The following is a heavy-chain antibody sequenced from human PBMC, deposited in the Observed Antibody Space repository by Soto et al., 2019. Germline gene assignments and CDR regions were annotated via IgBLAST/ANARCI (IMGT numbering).Heavy chain of an antibody. J-gene: IGHJ4*02. Sequence: GASVNVSCKASGGTFSSYAISWVRQAPGQGLEWMGGIIPIFGTANYAQKFQGRVTITADESTSTAYMELSSRRSEDTAVYYCARSRDSSGYCDYWGQGTQVTVSS. CDR2: IIPIFGTA. V-gene: IGHV1-69*13. CDR1: GGTFSSYA. D-gene: IGHD3-22*01. CDR3: ARSRDSSGYCDY.